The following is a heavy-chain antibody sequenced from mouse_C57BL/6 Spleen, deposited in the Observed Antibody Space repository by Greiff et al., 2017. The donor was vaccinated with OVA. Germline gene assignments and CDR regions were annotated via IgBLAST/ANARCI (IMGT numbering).Heavy chain of an antibody. CDR1: GFTFNTYA. CDR3: VRASDGYSEDYFDY. CDR2: IRSKSSNYAT. V-gene: IGHV10-3*01. D-gene: IGHD2-3*01. J-gene: IGHJ2*01. Sequence: EVQLVESGGGLVQPKGSLKLSCAASGFTFNTYAMHWVRQAPGKGLEWVARIRSKSSNYATYYADSVKDRFTISRDDSQSMLYLQMNNLKTEDTAMYYCVRASDGYSEDYFDYWGQGTTLTVSS.